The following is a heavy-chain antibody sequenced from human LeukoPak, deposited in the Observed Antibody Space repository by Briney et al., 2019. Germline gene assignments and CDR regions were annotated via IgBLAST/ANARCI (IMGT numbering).Heavy chain of an antibody. V-gene: IGHV4-59*01. Sequence: SETLSLTCSVSGDSITSYYCSWIRQPPGKGLEWIGYIHYSGSTKYNPSLKRRVTITVDTSKKQFSLKLGSVTAADTAVYYCARDLWGSGIDNWGQGTLVTVSS. J-gene: IGHJ4*02. CDR1: GDSITSYY. D-gene: IGHD3-10*01. CDR3: ARDLWGSGIDN. CDR2: IHYSGST.